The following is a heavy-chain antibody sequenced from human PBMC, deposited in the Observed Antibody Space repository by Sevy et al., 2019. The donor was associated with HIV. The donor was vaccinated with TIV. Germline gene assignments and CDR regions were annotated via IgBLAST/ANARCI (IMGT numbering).Heavy chain of an antibody. CDR1: GFTFSRYW. J-gene: IGHJ4*02. Sequence: GGSLRLSCAASGFTFSRYWMSWVRQAPGKGLEWVGNVKEDGSEKYYGDSVKGRFTISRDDSKNSLYLQLNSLRAEDTAIYYCARKYDSSGYFDYWGQGTLVTVSS. D-gene: IGHD3-22*01. V-gene: IGHV3-7*03. CDR3: ARKYDSSGYFDY. CDR2: VKEDGSEK.